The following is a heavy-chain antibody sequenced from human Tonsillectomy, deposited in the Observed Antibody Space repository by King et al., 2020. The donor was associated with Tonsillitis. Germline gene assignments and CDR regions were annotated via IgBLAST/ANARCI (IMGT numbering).Heavy chain of an antibody. D-gene: IGHD4-17*01. V-gene: IGHV4-59*08. CDR2: IYYSGST. CDR1: GASISSYY. CDR3: ARHLDYGGVEGLRPYYYYYYMDV. J-gene: IGHJ6*03. Sequence: QLQESGPGLVKPSETLSLTCTVSGASISSYYWSWIRQPPGKGLEWIGYIYYSGSTDYNPSLKSRVTISVDTSMNQFSLKLSSVTAADTAVYYCARHLDYGGVEGLRPYYYYYYMDVWGKGTTVTVSS.